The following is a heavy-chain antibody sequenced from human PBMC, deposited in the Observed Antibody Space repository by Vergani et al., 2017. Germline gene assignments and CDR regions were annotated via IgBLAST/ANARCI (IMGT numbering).Heavy chain of an antibody. Sequence: QVQLVESGGGVVQRGGSLRLSCATSGFTLSNYDMQWIRQGPGQGLEFVTFIKFDGSNQYYADSVKGRFTLSRDFYKNTLYLQMNSLRPDDTATYYCAKHFRGWGIDYWGQGTQVIVSS. CDR1: GFTLSNYD. D-gene: IGHD3-16*01. CDR2: IKFDGSNQ. CDR3: AKHFRGWGIDY. V-gene: IGHV3-30*02. J-gene: IGHJ4*02.